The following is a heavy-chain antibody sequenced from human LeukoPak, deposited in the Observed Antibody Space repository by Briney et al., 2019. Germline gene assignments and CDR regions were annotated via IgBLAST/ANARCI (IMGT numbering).Heavy chain of an antibody. V-gene: IGHV3-53*04. CDR2: IYSGGNT. J-gene: IGHJ4*02. Sequence: GGSLRLSCAASGFTVSSNYMRWVRQAPGQGLEWVSVIYSGGNTYYADSVNGRFTISRHNSKNTVYLQMNSLRAEDTAVYYCVTGAIHSSGWYGGVDYWGQGTLVTVSS. CDR3: VTGAIHSSGWYGGVDY. CDR1: GFTVSSNY. D-gene: IGHD6-19*01.